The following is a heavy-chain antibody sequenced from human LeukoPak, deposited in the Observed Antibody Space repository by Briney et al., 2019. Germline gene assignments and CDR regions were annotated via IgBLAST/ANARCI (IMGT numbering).Heavy chain of an antibody. Sequence: ASVKVSCKASGYTFTSYDINWVRQATGQGLEWMGWMNPNSGNIGYAQKFQGRVTMTRNTSISTAYMELSSLRSEDTAVYYCARASGIAARLHFGYWGQGTLVTVSS. CDR3: ARASGIAARLHFGY. CDR1: GYTFTSYD. V-gene: IGHV1-8*01. D-gene: IGHD6-6*01. CDR2: MNPNSGNI. J-gene: IGHJ4*02.